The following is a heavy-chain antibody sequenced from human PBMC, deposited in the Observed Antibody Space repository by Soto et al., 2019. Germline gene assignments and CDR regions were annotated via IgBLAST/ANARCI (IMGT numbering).Heavy chain of an antibody. CDR3: ARGQYYYDSSGYYFDC. Sequence: ASVEVSCKASGYTFAGYYMHWVRQAPGQGLEWMGWINPNSGGTNYAQKFQGRVTMTRDTSISTAYMELSRLRSDDTAVYYCARGQYYYDSSGYYFDCWGKGTLVTVSS. V-gene: IGHV1-2*02. CDR2: INPNSGGT. CDR1: GYTFAGYY. D-gene: IGHD3-22*01. J-gene: IGHJ4*02.